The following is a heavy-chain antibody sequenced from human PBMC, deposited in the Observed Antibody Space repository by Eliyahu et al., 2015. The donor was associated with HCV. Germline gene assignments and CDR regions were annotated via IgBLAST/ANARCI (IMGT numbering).Heavy chain of an antibody. J-gene: IGHJ3*02. V-gene: IGHV3-23*01. Sequence: EVQLLESGGGLVQPGGSLRLSCXSSGFTFSCYAMIWVPRAPGKGLEWVSAISGSGGSXYYADSVKGRFTISRDNSKNTLYLQMNSXRAEDTAVYYCAKDWTYYYDSSGYWQLVYDAFDIWGQGTMVTVSS. CDR3: AKDWTYYYDSSGYWQLVYDAFDI. CDR2: ISGSGGSX. D-gene: IGHD3-22*01. CDR1: GFTFSCYA.